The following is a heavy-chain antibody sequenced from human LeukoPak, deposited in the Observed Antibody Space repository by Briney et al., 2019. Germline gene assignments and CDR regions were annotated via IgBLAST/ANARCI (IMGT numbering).Heavy chain of an antibody. Sequence: SETLPLTCTVSGDSVSSSSYYWSWIRQPPGKGLEWIGHIYYSGSTYYNPSLKSRVTISVDRSKNQFSLKLSSVTAADTAVYYCARAWGYYRSYYFDYWGQGTLVTVSS. J-gene: IGHJ4*02. V-gene: IGHV4-61*01. CDR2: IYYSGST. CDR1: GDSVSSSSYY. D-gene: IGHD3-22*01. CDR3: ARAWGYYRSYYFDY.